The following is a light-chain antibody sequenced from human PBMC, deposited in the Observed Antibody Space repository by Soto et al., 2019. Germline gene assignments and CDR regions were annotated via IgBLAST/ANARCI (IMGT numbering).Light chain of an antibody. CDR2: DAT. CDR1: QSISSF. Sequence: DIQMTQSPSSLSASVGDRVTITCRASQSISSFLNWYQQKPGEAPKLLIYDATSLHSGVPSRFSGSGSATDFTLTISSLQPEDFATYYCQQTYTTPRTFGQGTTVEI. V-gene: IGKV1-39*01. CDR3: QQTYTTPRT. J-gene: IGKJ1*01.